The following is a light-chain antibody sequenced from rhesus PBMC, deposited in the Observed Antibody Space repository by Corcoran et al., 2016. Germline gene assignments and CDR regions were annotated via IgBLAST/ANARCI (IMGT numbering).Light chain of an antibody. J-gene: IGKJ1*01. V-gene: IGKV1-74*01. CDR2: KAS. CDR1: EDVNDY. Sequence: DIQMTQSPSSRSASVGDRVTITCRASEDVNDYLNWYQQKPGKAPQLLIHKASTLQSGVPTRVSGSGSGTDYTFPIRSLQPEDVATYPCQRANSTPWTFGQGTKVEIK. CDR3: QRANSTPWT.